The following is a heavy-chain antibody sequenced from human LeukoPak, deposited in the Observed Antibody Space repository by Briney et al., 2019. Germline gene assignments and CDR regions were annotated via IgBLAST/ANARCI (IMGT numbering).Heavy chain of an antibody. Sequence: PGGSLRLSCAASGFTFSNYWMHWVRQAPGKGPVWVSRINTDGSSVSHADSVKGRFTISRDNAKDTLYLQMNSLRAEGTAVYYCARVKDIAVAGSPDYWVQGTLVTVSS. D-gene: IGHD6-19*01. CDR3: ARVKDIAVAGSPDY. J-gene: IGHJ4*02. V-gene: IGHV3-74*01. CDR1: GFTFSNYW. CDR2: INTDGSSV.